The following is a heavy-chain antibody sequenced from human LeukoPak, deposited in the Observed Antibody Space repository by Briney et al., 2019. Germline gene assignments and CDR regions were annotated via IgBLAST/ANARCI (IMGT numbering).Heavy chain of an antibody. D-gene: IGHD3-22*01. J-gene: IGHJ4*02. V-gene: IGHV4-34*01. CDR3: ARKGGRYYDSSGYYYVN. CDR1: GGSFSGYY. CDR2: INHSGST. Sequence: PSETLSLTCAVYGGSFSGYYWSWIRQPPGKGLEWIGEINHSGSTNYNPSLKSRVTISVDTSKNQFSLKLSSVTAADTAVYYCARKGGRYYDSSGYYYVNWGQGTLVTVSS.